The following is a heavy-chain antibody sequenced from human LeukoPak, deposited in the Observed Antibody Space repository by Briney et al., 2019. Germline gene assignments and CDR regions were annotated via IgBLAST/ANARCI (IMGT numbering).Heavy chain of an antibody. CDR1: GGSISSYY. V-gene: IGHV4-59*08. D-gene: IGHD3-3*01. J-gene: IGHJ4*02. Sequence: SETLSLTCTVSGGSISSYYWSWIRQPPGKGLEWIGSIYDIGSTNYNPSLKSRVSISVDTSKKQFSLKLSSVTAADTAVYYCARGLTQLTVFGVVIANYFDFWGQGTLVTVTS. CDR2: IYDIGST. CDR3: ARGLTQLTVFGVVIANYFDF.